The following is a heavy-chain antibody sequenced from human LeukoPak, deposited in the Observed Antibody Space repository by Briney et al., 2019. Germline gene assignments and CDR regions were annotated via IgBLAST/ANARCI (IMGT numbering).Heavy chain of an antibody. CDR1: GYTFTGYY. J-gene: IGHJ4*02. D-gene: IGHD6-13*01. CDR2: INPNSGGT. V-gene: IGHV1-2*02. Sequence: ASVKVSCKASGYTFTGYYMHWVRQAPGQGLEWMGWINPNSGGTNYAQKFQGRVTMTRDTSISTAYMELNSLRAEDTAVYYCARDLAAAAGKIDYWGQGTLVTVSS. CDR3: ARDLAAAAGKIDY.